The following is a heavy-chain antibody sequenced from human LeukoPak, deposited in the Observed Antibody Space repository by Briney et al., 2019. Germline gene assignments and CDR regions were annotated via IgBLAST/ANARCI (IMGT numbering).Heavy chain of an antibody. D-gene: IGHD3-22*01. CDR1: GYSISSGYY. CDR3: ARGSGYYGSIKS. V-gene: IGHV4-38-2*02. Sequence: SETLSLTCTVSGYSISSGYYWGWIRQPPGKGLEWIGSIYHSGSTYYNPSLKSRVTISVDTSKNQFSLKLSSVTAADTAVYYCARGSGYYGSIKSWGQGTLVTVSS. CDR2: IYHSGST. J-gene: IGHJ5*02.